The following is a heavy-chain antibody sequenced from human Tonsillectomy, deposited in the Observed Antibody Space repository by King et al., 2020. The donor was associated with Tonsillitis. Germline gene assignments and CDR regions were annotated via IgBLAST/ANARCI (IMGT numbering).Heavy chain of an antibody. CDR3: ARHRASGGKSEGGYDY. J-gene: IGHJ4*02. D-gene: IGHD4-23*01. V-gene: IGHV5-51*01. CDR2: IYPGDSDT. CDR1: GYTFTSYW. Sequence: VQLVESGAEVKKPGESLKISCQGSGYTFTSYWIGGVRQMPGKRLEWMGIIYPGDSDTRDSPSFQGQVTISADESISTAYLQWSSLKASDTAMYYCARHRASGGKSEGGYDYWGQGTLVTVSS.